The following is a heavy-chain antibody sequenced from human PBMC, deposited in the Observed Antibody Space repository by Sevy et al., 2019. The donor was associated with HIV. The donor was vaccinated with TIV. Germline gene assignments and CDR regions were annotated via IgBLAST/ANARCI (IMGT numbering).Heavy chain of an antibody. Sequence: SETLSLTCTVSGFSINSYHWNWIRQPPGKGLEWIWYVYYTGSTNYNPSLKNRVTISVDRTKNQFSLKRTSVTAADTAVYYCASRNDFDIWGQGTMVTVSS. V-gene: IGHV4-59*12. CDR2: VYYTGST. CDR1: GFSINSYH. CDR3: ASRNDFDI. J-gene: IGHJ3*02.